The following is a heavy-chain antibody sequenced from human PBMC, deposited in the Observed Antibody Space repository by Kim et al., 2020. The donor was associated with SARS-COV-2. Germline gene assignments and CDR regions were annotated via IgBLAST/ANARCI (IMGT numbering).Heavy chain of an antibody. D-gene: IGHD3-22*01. V-gene: IGHV1-69*04. CDR3: ATGSYYYDSSGPVRNYYYGMDV. Sequence: SVKVSCKASGGTFSSYAISWVRQAPGQGLEWMGRIIPILGIANYAQKFQGRVTITADKSTSTAYMELSSLRSEDTAVYYCATGSYYYDSSGPVRNYYYGMDVWGQGTTVTVSS. CDR2: IIPILGIA. CDR1: GGTFSSYA. J-gene: IGHJ6*02.